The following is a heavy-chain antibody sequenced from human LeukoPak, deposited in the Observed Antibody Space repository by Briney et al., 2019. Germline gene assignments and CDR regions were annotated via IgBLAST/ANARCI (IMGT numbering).Heavy chain of an antibody. CDR1: GGSISSGDYY. J-gene: IGHJ4*02. V-gene: IGHV4-30-4*01. CDR3: AREVSRLLWFGESIGHFDY. D-gene: IGHD3-10*01. Sequence: SSETLSLTCTVSGGSISSGDYYWSWIRQPPGKGLEWIGYIYYGGSTYYNPSLKSRVTISVDTSKNQFSLKLSSVTAADTAVYYCAREVSRLLWFGESIGHFDYWGQGTLVTVSS. CDR2: IYYGGST.